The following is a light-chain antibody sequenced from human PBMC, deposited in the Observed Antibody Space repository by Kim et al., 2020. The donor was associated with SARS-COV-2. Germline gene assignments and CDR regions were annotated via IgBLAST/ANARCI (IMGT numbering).Light chain of an antibody. Sequence: DIQMTQSPSSLSASVGDRVTITCRASQSLSSYLNWYQQKPGKAPKLLIYAASSLQSGVPSRFSGSGSGTDFTLTISSLQPEDFATYSCQQSYSTPPTLGQGTKLEI. CDR2: AAS. V-gene: IGKV1-39*01. CDR1: QSLSSY. J-gene: IGKJ2*01. CDR3: QQSYSTPPT.